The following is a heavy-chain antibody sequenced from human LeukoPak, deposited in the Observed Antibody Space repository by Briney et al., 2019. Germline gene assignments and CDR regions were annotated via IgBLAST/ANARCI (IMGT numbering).Heavy chain of an antibody. CDR3: ASVYKHGMDV. Sequence: ASVTVSCKASGYTFTSYYMHWVRQAPGQGLEWMGIINPSGGSTSYAQKFRGRATLTRATSTGTVYMELSSLRSEDTAVYYCASVYKHGMDVWGQGTTVIVSS. J-gene: IGHJ6*02. CDR1: GYTFTSYY. CDR2: INPSGGST. D-gene: IGHD5-24*01. V-gene: IGHV1-46*01.